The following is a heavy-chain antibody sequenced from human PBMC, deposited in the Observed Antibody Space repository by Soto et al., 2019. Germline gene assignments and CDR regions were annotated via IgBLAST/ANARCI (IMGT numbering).Heavy chain of an antibody. Sequence: SVKVSCKASGFNFRTTAVQWVRQARGQRLEWIGWIVVGSGNTNYAQKFQERVTITRDMSTSTAYMDVSSLRSEDTAVYYCAADPYYYDSSDYYAFDQWVQGTLVTVSS. CDR1: GFNFRTTA. D-gene: IGHD3-22*01. J-gene: IGHJ4*02. CDR3: AADPYYYDSSDYYAFDQ. CDR2: IVVGSGNT. V-gene: IGHV1-58*01.